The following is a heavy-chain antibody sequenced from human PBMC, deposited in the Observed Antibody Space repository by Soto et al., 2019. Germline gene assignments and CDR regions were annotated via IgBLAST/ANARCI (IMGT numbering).Heavy chain of an antibody. J-gene: IGHJ4*02. CDR3: AKARTYYDFWSGYFDY. CDR1: GFIFSNYG. V-gene: IGHV3-30*18. CDR2: TSYDGSNK. D-gene: IGHD3-3*01. Sequence: GGSLRLSCAASGFIFSNYGMHWVRQAPVKGLEWVAVTSYDGSNKYYEDSVKGRFTISRDNSKNTVYLQMNSLRAEDTAVYYCAKARTYYDFWSGYFDYWGQGIQVNVS.